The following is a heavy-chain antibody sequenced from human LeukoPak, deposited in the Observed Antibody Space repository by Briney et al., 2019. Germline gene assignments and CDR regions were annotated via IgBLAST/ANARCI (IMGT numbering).Heavy chain of an antibody. J-gene: IGHJ4*02. D-gene: IGHD1-26*01. CDR2: IYHSGST. CDR3: ARDPYSGSLDY. Sequence: SETLSLTCTVSGYSISSGYYWGWIRQPPGKGLEWIGSIYHSGSTYYNPSLKSRVTISVDTSKNQFSLKLSSVTAADTAVYYCARDPYSGSLDYWGQGTLVTVSS. V-gene: IGHV4-38-2*02. CDR1: GYSISSGYY.